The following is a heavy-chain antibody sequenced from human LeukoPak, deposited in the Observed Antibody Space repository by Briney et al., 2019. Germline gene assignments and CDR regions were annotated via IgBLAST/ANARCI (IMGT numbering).Heavy chain of an antibody. V-gene: IGHV4-34*01. CDR1: GGSFSGYY. CDR3: ARAGDSSDYGDY. J-gene: IGHJ4*02. CDR2: INHSGST. Sequence: SETLSLTCAVCGGSFSGYYWSWIRQPPGKGLEWIGEINHSGSTNYNPSLKSRVTISVDTSKNQFSLKLSSVTAADTAVYYCARAGDSSDYGDYWGQGTLVTVSS. D-gene: IGHD3-22*01.